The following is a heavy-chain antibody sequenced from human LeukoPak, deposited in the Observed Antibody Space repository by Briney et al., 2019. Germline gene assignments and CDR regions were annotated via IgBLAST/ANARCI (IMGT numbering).Heavy chain of an antibody. V-gene: IGHV3-30*19. CDR1: GFTFSSYA. CDR2: ISFDGSLQ. D-gene: IGHD2-15*01. CDR3: ARGHLRIASLIDF. J-gene: IGHJ4*02. Sequence: GGSLRLSCAASGFTFSSYAMHWVRQAPGRGLEWVSIISFDGSLQHYTDSVEGRFTISRDISTNTVYLQMNSLRPEDTAVYYCARGHLRIASLIDFWGQGTLVTVSS.